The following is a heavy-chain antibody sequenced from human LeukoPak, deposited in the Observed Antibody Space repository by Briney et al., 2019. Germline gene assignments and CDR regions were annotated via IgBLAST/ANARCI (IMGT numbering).Heavy chain of an antibody. V-gene: IGHV1-69*05. CDR1: GGTFSSYA. CDR2: IIPIFGTA. CDR3: ARSPAQGYCSGGSCYSNAFDI. D-gene: IGHD2-15*01. J-gene: IGHJ3*02. Sequence: SVKVSCKASGGTFSSYAISWVRQAPGQGLEWMGGIIPIFGTANYAQKFQGRVTITTDESTSTAYMELSSLRSEDPAVYYCARSPAQGYCSGGSCYSNAFDIWGQGTMVTVSS.